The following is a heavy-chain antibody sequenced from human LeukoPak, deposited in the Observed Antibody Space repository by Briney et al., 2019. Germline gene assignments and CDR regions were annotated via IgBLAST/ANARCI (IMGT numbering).Heavy chain of an antibody. CDR3: ARMDNLYSGTYHSDY. Sequence: GGSLRLSCAASGFTFSSYEMNWVRQAPGKGLEWVSSISSTSTYIYYADSLKGRFTISRDNAKNSLYLQMNSLRAEDTAVYYCARMDNLYSGTYHSDYWGQGTLVTVSS. D-gene: IGHD1-26*01. CDR1: GFTFSSYE. CDR2: ISSTSTYI. J-gene: IGHJ4*02. V-gene: IGHV3-21*01.